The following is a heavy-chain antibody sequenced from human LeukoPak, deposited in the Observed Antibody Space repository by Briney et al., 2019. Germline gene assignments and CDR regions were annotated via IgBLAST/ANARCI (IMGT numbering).Heavy chain of an antibody. D-gene: IGHD2/OR15-2a*01. J-gene: IGHJ4*02. CDR2: IRYDGSNK. CDR1: GFTFSTYG. Sequence: GGSLRLSCAASGFTFSTYGMHWVRQAPGKGLEWVSFIRYDGSNKYYADSVKGRFTISRDNSKKTLYLQMNSLRAEDTAVYYCAKGPLLWDWGQGTLVTVSS. V-gene: IGHV3-30*02. CDR3: AKGPLLWD.